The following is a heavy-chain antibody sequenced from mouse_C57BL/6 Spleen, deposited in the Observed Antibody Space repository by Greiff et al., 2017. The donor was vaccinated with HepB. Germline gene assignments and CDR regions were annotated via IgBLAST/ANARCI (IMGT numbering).Heavy chain of an antibody. CDR1: GFTFSSYA. CDR2: ISDGGSYT. J-gene: IGHJ4*01. Sequence: EVQGVESGGGLVKPGGSLKLSCAASGFTFSSYAMSWVRQTPEKRLEWVATISDGGSYTYYPDNVKGRFTISRDNAKNNLYLQMSHLKSEDTAMYYCARDRGTHAMDYWGQGTSVTVSS. CDR3: ARDRGTHAMDY. V-gene: IGHV5-4*01. D-gene: IGHD2-14*01.